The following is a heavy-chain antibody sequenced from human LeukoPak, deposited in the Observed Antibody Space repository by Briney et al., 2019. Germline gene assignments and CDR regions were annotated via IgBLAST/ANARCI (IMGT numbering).Heavy chain of an antibody. D-gene: IGHD4-23*01. J-gene: IGHJ4*02. CDR2: ISYDGSNK. V-gene: IGHV3-30-3*01. CDR3: AREPLKKYGGNSDYFDC. CDR1: GFTFSSYA. Sequence: GGSLRPPCAASGFTFSSYAMHWVRQAPGKGLEWVAVISYDGSNKYYADSVKGRFTISRDNSKNTLYLQMNSLRAEDTAVYYCAREPLKKYGGNSDYFDCWGQGTLVSVSS.